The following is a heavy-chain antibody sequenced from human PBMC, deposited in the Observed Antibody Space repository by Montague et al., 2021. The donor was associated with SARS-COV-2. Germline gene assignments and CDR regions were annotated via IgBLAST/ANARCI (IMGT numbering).Heavy chain of an antibody. V-gene: IGHV4-34*01. Sequence: SETLSLTCAVYGGSFSDYYWTWIRQSPGKGLEWIGEINHSGSSNYNPSLKNRVTISLDKSKNQISLKLSSVTAADTATYYCARVQVTIFAVLIMLREAGAIDVWGQGTTVTVSS. CDR1: GGSFSDYY. D-gene: IGHD3-3*01. CDR3: ARVQVTIFAVLIMLREAGAIDV. CDR2: INHSGSS. J-gene: IGHJ3*01.